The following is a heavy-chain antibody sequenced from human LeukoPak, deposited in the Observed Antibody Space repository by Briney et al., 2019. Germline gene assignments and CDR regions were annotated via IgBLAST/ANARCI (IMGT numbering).Heavy chain of an antibody. J-gene: IGHJ4*02. CDR1: GGSFSGYY. D-gene: IGHD1-26*01. CDR2: INHSGST. CDR3: ARSAGSGSYPIDY. V-gene: IGHV4-34*01. Sequence: SETLALTCAVYGGSFSGYYWSWIRQPPGKGLEWIGEINHSGSTNYNPSLKSRSTLAVDPSKNQFSLKLSSVTAADTAVYYCARSAGSGSYPIDYWGQGTLVTVSS.